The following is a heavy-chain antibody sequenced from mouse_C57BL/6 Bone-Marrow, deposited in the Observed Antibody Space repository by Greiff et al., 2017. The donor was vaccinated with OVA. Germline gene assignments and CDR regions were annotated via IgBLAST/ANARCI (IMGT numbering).Heavy chain of an antibody. D-gene: IGHD3-2*02. CDR1: GYTFTSYW. V-gene: IGHV1-55*01. CDR2: IYPGSGST. CDR3: ARSRAQATGLDY. Sequence: QVHVKQPGAELVKPGASVKMSCKASGYTFTSYWITWVKQRPGQGLEWIGDIYPGSGSTNYNEKFKSKATLTVDTSSSTAYMQLSSLTSEDSAVYYCARSRAQATGLDYWGQGTSVTVSS. J-gene: IGHJ4*01.